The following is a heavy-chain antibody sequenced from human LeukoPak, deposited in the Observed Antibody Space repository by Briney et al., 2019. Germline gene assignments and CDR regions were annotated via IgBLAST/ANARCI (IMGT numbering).Heavy chain of an antibody. CDR2: IYHSGST. CDR1: GGSISSSNW. CDR3: ARDHYGSGSYFVY. J-gene: IGHJ4*02. Sequence: SETLSLTCAVSGGSISSSNWWSWVRQLPGKGLEWIGEIYHSGSTNYNPSLKSRVTISVDTSKNQFSLKLSSVTAADTAVYYCARDHYGSGSYFVYWGQGTLVTVSS. D-gene: IGHD3-10*01. V-gene: IGHV4-4*02.